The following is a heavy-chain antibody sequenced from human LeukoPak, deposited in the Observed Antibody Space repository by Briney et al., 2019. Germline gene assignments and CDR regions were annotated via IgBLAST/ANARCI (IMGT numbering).Heavy chain of an antibody. CDR3: ALWLVRGAFDY. CDR1: GYTFTSYY. Sequence: AAGKVSCKASGYTFTSYYMHWVRQAPGQGLEWMGIINPSGGRSSYAQKFQGRVTMTRDTSTSTVYMELSSLRSEDTAVYYCALWLVRGAFDYWGQGTLVTVSS. V-gene: IGHV1-46*01. D-gene: IGHD6-19*01. J-gene: IGHJ4*02. CDR2: INPSGGRS.